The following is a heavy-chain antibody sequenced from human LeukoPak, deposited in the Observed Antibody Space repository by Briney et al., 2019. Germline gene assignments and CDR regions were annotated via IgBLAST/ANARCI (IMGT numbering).Heavy chain of an antibody. CDR1: GFTFSNYA. J-gene: IGHJ4*02. Sequence: GGSLRLSCAASGFTFSNYAMSWVRQAPGKGLEWVSGINWNGGSTGYADSVKGRFTISRDNAKNSLYLQMNSLRAEDTALYYCARVTYYYGSGSYYNDYWGQGTLVTVSS. D-gene: IGHD3-10*01. CDR2: INWNGGST. CDR3: ARVTYYYGSGSYYNDY. V-gene: IGHV3-20*04.